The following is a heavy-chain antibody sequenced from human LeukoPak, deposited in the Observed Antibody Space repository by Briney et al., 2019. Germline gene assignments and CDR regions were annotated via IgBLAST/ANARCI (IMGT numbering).Heavy chain of an antibody. D-gene: IGHD6-13*01. CDR1: GYTFTGYG. J-gene: IGHJ6*02. Sequence: ASVKVSCKASGYTFTGYGISWVRQAPGQGLEWMGWISAYNGNTNYAQKLQGRVTMTTDTSTSTAYMELRSLRSDDTAVYYCARDGPAAGTRYYYYGMDVWGQGTTVTVSS. CDR2: ISAYNGNT. CDR3: ARDGPAAGTRYYYYGMDV. V-gene: IGHV1-18*01.